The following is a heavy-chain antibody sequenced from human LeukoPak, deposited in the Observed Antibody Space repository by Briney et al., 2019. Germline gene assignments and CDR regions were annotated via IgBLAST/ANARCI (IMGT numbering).Heavy chain of an antibody. D-gene: IGHD6-19*01. Sequence: PSETLSLTCTVSGGSISSSSYYWGWIRQPPGKGLEWLGNIFTRGTTNYNASLESRLTISLDTARNQFSLSLRSVTAADTAIYFCARSSLAVYFNYWGQGTLVTASS. CDR3: ARSSLAVYFNY. J-gene: IGHJ4*02. CDR1: GGSISSSSYY. V-gene: IGHV4-39*07. CDR2: IFTRGTT.